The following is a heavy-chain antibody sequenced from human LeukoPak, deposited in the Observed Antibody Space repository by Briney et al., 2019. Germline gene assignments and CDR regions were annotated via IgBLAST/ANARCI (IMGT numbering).Heavy chain of an antibody. V-gene: IGHV1-8*01. CDR3: ARPKDGYTNFDY. Sequence: ASVKVSCKASGCTFSNYDINWVRQATGQGLEWMGWMNPNSGNTGYAQKFQGRVTMTRDTSISTAYMELGSLTSEDTAVYYCARPKDGYTNFDYWGHGTLVTVSS. CDR1: GCTFSNYD. CDR2: MNPNSGNT. J-gene: IGHJ4*01. D-gene: IGHD5-24*01.